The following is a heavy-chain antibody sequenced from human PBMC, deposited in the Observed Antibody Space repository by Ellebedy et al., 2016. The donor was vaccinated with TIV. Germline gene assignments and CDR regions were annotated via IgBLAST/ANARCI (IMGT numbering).Heavy chain of an antibody. CDR3: ARRGSGDGDY. CDR1: GYSFTNYW. V-gene: IGHV5-51*01. Sequence: KVSCKGSGYSFTNYWIAWVRQLPGKGLEWVGIIYPGDYDTRYRPSFRGQVILSVDRSINTAYLQWSSLRTSDTAMYYCARRGSGDGDYWGQGTLVTVSS. D-gene: IGHD3-10*01. CDR2: IYPGDYDT. J-gene: IGHJ4*02.